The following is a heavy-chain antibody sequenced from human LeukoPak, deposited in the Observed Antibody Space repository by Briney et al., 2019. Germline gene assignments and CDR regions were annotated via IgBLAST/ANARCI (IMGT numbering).Heavy chain of an antibody. V-gene: IGHV3-21*01. J-gene: IGHJ2*01. CDR1: GFTFSSYS. CDR3: ARDFSAYGDYGWYFEL. D-gene: IGHD4-17*01. Sequence: MAGGSLRLSCAASGFTFSSYSMNWVRQAPGKGLEWVSSISSSSSYIYYADSVKGRFTISRDNAKNSLYLQMNSLRAEDTAVYYCARDFSAYGDYGWYFELWGRGTLATVSS. CDR2: ISSSSSYI.